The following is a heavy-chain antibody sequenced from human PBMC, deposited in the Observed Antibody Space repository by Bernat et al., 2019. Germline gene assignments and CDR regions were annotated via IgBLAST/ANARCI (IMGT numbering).Heavy chain of an antibody. CDR2: ISGSGGST. CDR3: AKGFSGDFWSGYNYYYYYYYMDV. V-gene: IGHV3-23*04. J-gene: IGHJ6*03. Sequence: EVQLVESGGGLVQPGGSLRLSCAASGFTFSSYAMSWVRQAPGKGLEWVSAISGSGGSTYYADSVKGRFTISRDNSKNTLYLQMNSLRAEDTAVYYCAKGFSGDFWSGYNYYYYYYYMDVWGKGTTVTVSS. D-gene: IGHD3-3*01. CDR1: GFTFSSYA.